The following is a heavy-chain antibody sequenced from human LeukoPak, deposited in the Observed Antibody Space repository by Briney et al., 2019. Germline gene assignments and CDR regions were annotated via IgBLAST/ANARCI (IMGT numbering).Heavy chain of an antibody. D-gene: IGHD4-11*01. CDR3: ATEGNYSSKLRGFDY. Sequence: GGSLRLSCAASGFTFSSYAMSWVRQAPGKGLEWVSAISGSGGSTYYADSVKGRFTISRDNSKNTLYLQMNSLRAEDTAVYYCATEGNYSSKLRGFDYWGQGTLVTVSS. CDR1: GFTFSSYA. V-gene: IGHV3-23*01. CDR2: ISGSGGST. J-gene: IGHJ4*02.